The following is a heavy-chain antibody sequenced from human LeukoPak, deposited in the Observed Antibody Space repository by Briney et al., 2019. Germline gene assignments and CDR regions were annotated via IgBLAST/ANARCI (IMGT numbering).Heavy chain of an antibody. J-gene: IGHJ4*02. V-gene: IGHV4-59*08. Sequence: SETLSLTCTVSGGPISNYYWTWIRQSPGQGLDWIGYVYNSGITDYNPSLKSRLTISVDTSKNQFSLKLSSMTAADTAVYYCARSRGLAGAATVIDYWGQGTLVTVSS. CDR3: ARSRGLAGAATVIDY. D-gene: IGHD6-25*01. CDR2: VYNSGIT. CDR1: GGPISNYY.